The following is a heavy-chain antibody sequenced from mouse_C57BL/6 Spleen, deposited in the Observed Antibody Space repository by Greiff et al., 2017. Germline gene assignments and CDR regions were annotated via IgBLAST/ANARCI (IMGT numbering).Heavy chain of an antibody. CDR1: GYAFSSYW. Sequence: QVQLQQSGAELVKPGASVKISCKASGYAFSSYWMNWVKQRPGKGLEWIGQIYPGDGDTNYNGKFKGKATLTADKSSSTAYMQLSSLISEDSAVYFCARTNWDEGGFAYWGQGTLVTVSA. J-gene: IGHJ3*01. V-gene: IGHV1-80*01. CDR2: IYPGDGDT. CDR3: ARTNWDEGGFAY. D-gene: IGHD4-1*02.